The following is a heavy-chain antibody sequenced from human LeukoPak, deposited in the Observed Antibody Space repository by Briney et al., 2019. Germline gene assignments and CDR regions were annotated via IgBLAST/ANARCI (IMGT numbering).Heavy chain of an antibody. Sequence: SETLSLTCTVSGGSISSGDYYWSWIRQPPGKGLEWIGYIYYSGSTYYNPSLKSRVTIPVDTSKNQFSLKLSSVTAADTAVYYCARGVNSGWPHFDYWGQGTLVTVSS. CDR1: GGSISSGDYY. V-gene: IGHV4-30-4*01. J-gene: IGHJ4*02. CDR3: ARGVNSGWPHFDY. D-gene: IGHD6-19*01. CDR2: IYYSGST.